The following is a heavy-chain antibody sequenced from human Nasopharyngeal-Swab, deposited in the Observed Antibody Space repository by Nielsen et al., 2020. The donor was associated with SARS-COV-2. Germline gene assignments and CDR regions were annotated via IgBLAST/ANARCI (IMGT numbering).Heavy chain of an antibody. CDR3: TTVRIVGATQEDY. Sequence: GESLKISCTASGFTFGDYAMSWVRQAPGKGLEWVGFIRSKAYGGTTDYAAPVKGRFTISRDDSKSTLYLQMNSLKTEDTAVYYCTTVRIVGATQEDYWGQGTLVTVSS. J-gene: IGHJ4*02. CDR2: IRSKAYGGTT. CDR1: GFTFGDYA. D-gene: IGHD1-26*01. V-gene: IGHV3-49*04.